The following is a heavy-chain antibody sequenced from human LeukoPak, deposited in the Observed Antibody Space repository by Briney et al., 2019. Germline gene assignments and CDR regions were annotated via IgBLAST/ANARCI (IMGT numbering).Heavy chain of an antibody. J-gene: IGHJ5*02. D-gene: IGHD2-15*01. CDR3: ARDNMVVAATHWFDP. Sequence: GGSLRLSCAASGFTFSSYWMGWVRQAPGKGLEWVANIKQDGSEKYYVDSVKGRFTISRDNAKNSLYLQMNSLRAEDTAVYYCARDNMVVAATHWFDPWGQGTLVTVSS. CDR2: IKQDGSEK. V-gene: IGHV3-7*01. CDR1: GFTFSSYW.